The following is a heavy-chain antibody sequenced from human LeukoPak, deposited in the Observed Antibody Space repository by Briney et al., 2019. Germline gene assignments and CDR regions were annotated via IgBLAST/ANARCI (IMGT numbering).Heavy chain of an antibody. CDR2: IYYSGST. D-gene: IGHD1-26*01. V-gene: IGHV4-59*08. CDR3: ARHAWYSGSYSPAHFYDY. CDR1: GFTFSNFA. J-gene: IGHJ4*02. Sequence: GSLRLSCAASGFTFSNFAMSWIRQPPGKGLEWIGYIYYSGSTNYNPSLKSRVTISVDTSKNQFSLKLSSVTAADTAVYYCARHAWYSGSYSPAHFYDYWGQGTLVTVSS.